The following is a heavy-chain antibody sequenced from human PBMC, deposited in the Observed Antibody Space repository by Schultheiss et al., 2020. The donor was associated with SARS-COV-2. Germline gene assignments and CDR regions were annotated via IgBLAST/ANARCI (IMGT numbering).Heavy chain of an antibody. CDR1: GFTFSDYS. V-gene: IGHV3-11*04. CDR3: VRDRSWWTPYNCFDL. D-gene: IGHD2-15*01. Sequence: GGSLRLSCAASGFTFSDYSMNWIRQAPGKGLEWLSYITADGRSTDFADSVKGRFTISRDNAKNSLYLQMHSLRAEDTAVYYCVRDRSWWTPYNCFDLWGRGTLVTVSS. J-gene: IGHJ5*02. CDR2: ITADGRST.